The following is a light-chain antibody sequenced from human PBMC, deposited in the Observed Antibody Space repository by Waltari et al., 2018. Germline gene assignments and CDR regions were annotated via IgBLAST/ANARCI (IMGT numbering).Light chain of an antibody. CDR1: QSISSY. CDR2: AAS. Sequence: DIQMTQSTSSLSASVVDRATINCRASQSISSYLNWYQQKPGKSPKVLIYAASSLHSGVPSRFSGSGSATDFTLTIRNLQPEEFATYYCQQSYSTPITFGQGTRLEIK. V-gene: IGKV1-39*01. J-gene: IGKJ5*01. CDR3: QQSYSTPIT.